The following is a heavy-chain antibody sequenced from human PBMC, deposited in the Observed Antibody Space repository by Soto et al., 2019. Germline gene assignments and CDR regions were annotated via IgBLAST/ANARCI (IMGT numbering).Heavy chain of an antibody. Sequence: SQTLSLTCAISGDSVSSNTASWNWIRQSPSRGLEWLGRTYFRSKWYNDYAVSVKSRIIINPDTSNNQYSLQLNTVTPEDTAVYFCAKGDNLGPKTGYAFDPWGQGIMVTVSS. CDR3: AKGDNLGPKTGYAFDP. D-gene: IGHD5-12*01. CDR1: GDSVSSNTAS. J-gene: IGHJ5*02. V-gene: IGHV6-1*01. CDR2: TYFRSKWYN.